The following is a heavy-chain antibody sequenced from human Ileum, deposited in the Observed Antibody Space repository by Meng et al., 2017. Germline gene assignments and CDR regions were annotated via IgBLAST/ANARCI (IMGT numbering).Heavy chain of an antibody. CDR2: TNYDGTTR. J-gene: IGHJ3*01. Sequence: GGSLRLSCAASGFTFRSYWMTWVRRAPGKGLEWVANTNYDGTTRNYVDSVKGRFTISRDNAKNALFLQLNSLMSDDTAVYYCARDIVGSASALDVWGQGTMVTVSS. D-gene: IGHD1-26*01. V-gene: IGHV3-7*01. CDR1: GFTFRSYW. CDR3: ARDIVGSASALDV.